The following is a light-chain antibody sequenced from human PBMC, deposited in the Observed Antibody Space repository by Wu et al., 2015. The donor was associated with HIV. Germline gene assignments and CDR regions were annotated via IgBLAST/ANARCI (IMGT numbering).Light chain of an antibody. CDR3: QQYGSSAS. CDR1: QSVSSS. Sequence: EIVLTQSPGTLSLSPGERVTLSCRASQSVSSSLAWYQQKPGQAPRLLIYGASSRATGIPDRFSASGSGTDFSLTISRLEPEDFAVYYCQQYGSSASFGPGTKVDIK. V-gene: IGKV3-20*01. CDR2: GAS. J-gene: IGKJ3*01.